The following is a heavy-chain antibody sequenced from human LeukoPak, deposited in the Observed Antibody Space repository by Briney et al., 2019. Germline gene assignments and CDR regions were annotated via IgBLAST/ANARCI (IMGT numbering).Heavy chain of an antibody. Sequence: ASVKVSCKASGGTFSSYAISWVRQAPGQGLEWMGRINPNSGGTNYAQKFQGRVTMTRDTSISTAYMELSRLRSDDTAVYYCARDWAGRYCSGGSCYPLSDYWGQGTLVTVSS. V-gene: IGHV1-2*06. CDR3: ARDWAGRYCSGGSCYPLSDY. CDR2: INPNSGGT. CDR1: GGTFSSYA. J-gene: IGHJ4*02. D-gene: IGHD2-15*01.